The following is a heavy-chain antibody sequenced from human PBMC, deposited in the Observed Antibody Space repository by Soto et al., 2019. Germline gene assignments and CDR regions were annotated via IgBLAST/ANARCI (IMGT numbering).Heavy chain of an antibody. CDR1: GFTFSSYS. V-gene: IGHV3-21*01. CDR3: ARDHRLLRYLGMDV. D-gene: IGHD3-9*01. CDR2: ISSSSSYI. Sequence: PGGSLRLSCAASGFTFSSYSMNWVRQAPGKGLEWVSSISSSSSYIYYADSVKGRFTISRDNAKNSLYLQMNSLRAEDTAVYYCARDHRLLRYLGMDVWGQGTTVTVSS. J-gene: IGHJ6*02.